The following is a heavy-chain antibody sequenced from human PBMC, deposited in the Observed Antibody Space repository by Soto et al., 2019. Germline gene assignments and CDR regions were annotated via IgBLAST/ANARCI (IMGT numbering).Heavy chain of an antibody. CDR3: ARPIMARRATDYYYVMDV. CDR1: GGSISSSSYY. J-gene: IGHJ6*02. V-gene: IGHV4-39*01. D-gene: IGHD3-10*01. Sequence: SETLSLTCTVSGGSISSSSYYWGWIRQPPGKGLEWIGSIYYSGSTYYHPSLKSRVTISVDTSKNQFSLKLSSVTAADTAVYYCARPIMARRATDYYYVMDVWGQGTTVTVS. CDR2: IYYSGST.